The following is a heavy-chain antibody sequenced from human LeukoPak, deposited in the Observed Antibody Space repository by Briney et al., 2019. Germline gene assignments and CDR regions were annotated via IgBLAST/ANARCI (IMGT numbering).Heavy chain of an antibody. CDR2: IYYSGST. V-gene: IGHV4-30-4*08. CDR1: GGSISSGDYY. J-gene: IGHJ3*02. D-gene: IGHD3-3*01. CDR3: AREIFGVARKDAFDI. Sequence: PSETLSLTCTVSGGSISSGDYYWSWIRQPPGKGLEWIGHIYYSGSTYYNPSLKSRVTISVDTSKNQFSLKLSSVTAADTAVYYCAREIFGVARKDAFDIWGQGTMVTVSS.